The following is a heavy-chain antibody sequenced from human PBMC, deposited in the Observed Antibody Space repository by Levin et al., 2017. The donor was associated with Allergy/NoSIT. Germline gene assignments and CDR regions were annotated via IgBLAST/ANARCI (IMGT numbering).Heavy chain of an antibody. CDR2: IYYSGST. D-gene: IGHD2-15*01. V-gene: IGHV4-39*01. CDR3: ARRDRSHYLT. J-gene: IGHJ3*01. CDR1: GGSISSSSYY. Sequence: PSETLSLTCTVSGGSISSSSYYWGWIRQPPGKGLEWIGSIYYSGSTYYNPSLKSRVTISVDTSKNQFSLKLSSVTAADTAVYYCARRDRSHYLTWGQGTMVTVSS.